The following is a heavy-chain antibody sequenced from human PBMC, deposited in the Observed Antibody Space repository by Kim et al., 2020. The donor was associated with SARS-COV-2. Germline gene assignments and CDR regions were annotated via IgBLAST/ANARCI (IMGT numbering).Heavy chain of an antibody. D-gene: IGHD3-10*01. CDR2: ISGSGGST. Sequence: GGSLRLSCAASGFTFSSYAMSWVRQAPGKGLEWVSAISGSGGSTYYADSVKGRFTISRDNSKNTLYLQMNSLRADDTAVYYCAKHRGAKGDEYYYGSGSQRRDAFDVWGQGTMDTVSS. V-gene: IGHV3-23*01. J-gene: IGHJ3*01. CDR1: GFTFSSYA. CDR3: AKHRGAKGDEYYYGSGSQRRDAFDV.